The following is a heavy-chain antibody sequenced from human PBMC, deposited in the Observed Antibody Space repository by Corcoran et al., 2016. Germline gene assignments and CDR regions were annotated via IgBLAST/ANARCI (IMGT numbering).Heavy chain of an antibody. CDR1: GGSISSSSYY. J-gene: IGHJ5*02. CDR3: ARGYYDFWSGEYNWFDP. V-gene: IGHV4-39*07. CDR2: IYYSGST. Sequence: QQQQEPGPGLVKPSETLSLTCTVSGGSISSSSYYWGWIRQPPGKGLEWIGSIYYSGSTYYNPSLKSRVTISVDTSKNQFSLKLSSVTAADTAVYYCARGYYDFWSGEYNWFDPWGQGTLVTVSS. D-gene: IGHD3-3*01.